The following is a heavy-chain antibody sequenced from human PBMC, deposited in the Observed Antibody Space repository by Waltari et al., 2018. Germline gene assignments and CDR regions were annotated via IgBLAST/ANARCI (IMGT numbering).Heavy chain of an antibody. CDR2: MNWGGART. D-gene: IGHD6-19*01. CDR1: GFTFNDYG. Sequence: EVQLVESGGGMLRPGGSLRLSCAASGFTFNDYGMSWVRQVPGKGLDWVSGMNWGGARTAYADSVMGRFTVSRDNAMNSLYLEMSSLRAEDTALYYCVREVFGSGWRESYFFDYWGQGTVVTVSS. CDR3: VREVFGSGWRESYFFDY. V-gene: IGHV3-20*04. J-gene: IGHJ4*02.